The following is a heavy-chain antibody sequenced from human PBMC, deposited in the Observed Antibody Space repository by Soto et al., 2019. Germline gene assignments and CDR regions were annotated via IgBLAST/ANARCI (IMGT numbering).Heavy chain of an antibody. J-gene: IGHJ4*02. CDR1: GFTFSSYW. Sequence: EVQLVESGGGLVQPGGSLRLSCAASGFTFSSYWMSWVRQAPGKGLEWVANIKQDGSEKYYVDSVKGRFTSSRDNAKNSLYLQMNSLRAEDTAVYYCARDFGDYVWGSYRSGPPFDYWGQGTLVTVSS. CDR3: ARDFGDYVWGSYRSGPPFDY. V-gene: IGHV3-7*03. D-gene: IGHD3-16*02. CDR2: IKQDGSEK.